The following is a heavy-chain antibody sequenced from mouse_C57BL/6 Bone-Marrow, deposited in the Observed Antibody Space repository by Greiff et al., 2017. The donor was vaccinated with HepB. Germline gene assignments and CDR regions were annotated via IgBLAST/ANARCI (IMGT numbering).Heavy chain of an antibody. V-gene: IGHV14-3*01. D-gene: IGHD2-3*01. CDR2: IAPANGNT. Sequence: VQLQQSVAELVRPGASVKLSCTASGFNIQNTYMHWVKQRPEQGPARIGRIAPANGNTKYAPKCQGKATITADTSSNTAYLQLSSPTSEDTAIPDGSCDYWGEGTTLTVSS. J-gene: IGHJ2*01. CDR3: SCDY. CDR1: GFNIQNTY.